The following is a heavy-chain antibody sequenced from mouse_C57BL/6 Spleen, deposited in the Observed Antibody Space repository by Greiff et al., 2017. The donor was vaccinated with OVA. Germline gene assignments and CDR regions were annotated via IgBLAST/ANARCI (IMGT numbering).Heavy chain of an antibody. J-gene: IGHJ3*01. D-gene: IGHD1-1*01. CDR1: GYAFSSYW. CDR3: ARSENYGVGFAY. CDR2: IYPGDGDT. Sequence: VQLQQSGAELVKPGASVKISCKASGYAFSSYWMNWVKQRPGKGLEWIGHIYPGDGDTNYNGKFKGKATLTADKSSSTAYMQLSSLTSEDSAVYFCARSENYGVGFAYWGQGALVTVSA. V-gene: IGHV1-80*01.